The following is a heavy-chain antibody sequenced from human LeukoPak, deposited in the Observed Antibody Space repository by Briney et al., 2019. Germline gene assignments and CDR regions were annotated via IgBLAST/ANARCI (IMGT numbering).Heavy chain of an antibody. Sequence: GGSLSLSCAASGLTFKNYGMSGVRQAPGKGRDWVSGISGTGANTYYAVSGKGRFTLSRDNSKHPLYLQMNSLRGEDTAVYSCAKRYGLGSSPFDYWGQGALVTVSS. D-gene: IGHD3-10*01. V-gene: IGHV3-23*01. CDR2: ISGTGANT. CDR3: AKRYGLGSSPFDY. CDR1: GLTFKNYG. J-gene: IGHJ4*02.